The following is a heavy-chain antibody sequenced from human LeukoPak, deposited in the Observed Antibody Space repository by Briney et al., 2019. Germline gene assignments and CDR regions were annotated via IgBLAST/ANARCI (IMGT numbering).Heavy chain of an antibody. CDR1: GGSVSSYY. CDR3: ARGRGELAYFY. CDR2: IYYSGST. Sequence: SETLSLTCTVSGGSVSSYYWSWIRQPPGKGLEWIGYIYYSGSTNYNPSLKSRVTISVDTSKNQFSLKLSSVTAADTAVYYCARGRGELAYFYWGQGTLVTVSS. D-gene: IGHD1-26*01. J-gene: IGHJ4*02. V-gene: IGHV4-59*02.